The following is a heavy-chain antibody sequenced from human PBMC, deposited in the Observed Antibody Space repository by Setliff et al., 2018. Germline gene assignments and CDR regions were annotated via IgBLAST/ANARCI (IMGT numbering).Heavy chain of an antibody. Sequence: LSLTCAVSGYSISSGYYWGWIRQPPGKGLEWVSSISGSASSTYYADSVKGRFTISRDNAKNSLYLQMNSLRAEDTAVYYCAKNGFGVVALGVNNWFDPWGQGTLVTVSS. J-gene: IGHJ5*02. CDR2: ISGSASST. CDR1: GYSISSGYY. D-gene: IGHD3-10*01. V-gene: IGHV3-11*04. CDR3: AKNGFGVVALGVNNWFDP.